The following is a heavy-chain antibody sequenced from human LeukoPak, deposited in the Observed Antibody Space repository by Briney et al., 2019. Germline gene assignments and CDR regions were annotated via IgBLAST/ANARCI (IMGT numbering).Heavy chain of an antibody. D-gene: IGHD1-26*01. CDR2: INHSGST. J-gene: IGHJ3*02. V-gene: IGHV4-34*01. CDR3: AYRLVGATDHDAFDI. Sequence: ASETLSLTCAVYGGSFSGYYWSWICQPPGKGLEWIGEINHSGSTNYNPSLKSRVTISVDTSKNQFSLKLSSVTAADTAVYYCAYRLVGATDHDAFDIWGQGTMVTVSS. CDR1: GGSFSGYY.